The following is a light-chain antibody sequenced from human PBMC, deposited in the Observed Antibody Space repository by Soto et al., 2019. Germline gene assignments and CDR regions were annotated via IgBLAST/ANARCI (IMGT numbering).Light chain of an antibody. Sequence: QSALTQPASVSGSPGQSIAISCSGTSSDFGGYNYVSWYQHHPGKAPKLIIFDVRKRPSGVSNRFSGSKSGTTASLTISGLQAEDEADYYCNSYSSSSTLVVFGGGTKLTVL. CDR2: DVR. CDR3: NSYSSSSTLVV. CDR1: SSDFGGYNY. J-gene: IGLJ3*02. V-gene: IGLV2-14*03.